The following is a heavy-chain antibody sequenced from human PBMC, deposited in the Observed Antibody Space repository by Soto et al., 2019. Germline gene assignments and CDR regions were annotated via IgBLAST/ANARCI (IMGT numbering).Heavy chain of an antibody. Sequence: QVQLQQWGAGLLKPSETLSLTCAVYGGFVSSGSYYGSWIRQPPGKGLEWIGEMSHSGGTHFNPSLKSRVTISVDTSKNQFSLKMSSVTAADTALYYCARVERGTATTVVDAFDIWGPGTMVTVSS. V-gene: IGHV4-34*01. J-gene: IGHJ3*02. D-gene: IGHD1-1*01. CDR2: MSHSGGT. CDR1: GGFVSSGSYY. CDR3: ARVERGTATTVVDAFDI.